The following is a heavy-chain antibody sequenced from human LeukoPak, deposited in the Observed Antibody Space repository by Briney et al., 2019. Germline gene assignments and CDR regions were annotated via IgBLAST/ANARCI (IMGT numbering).Heavy chain of an antibody. CDR1: GGSFSGYH. V-gene: IGHV4-34*01. D-gene: IGHD3-9*01. Sequence: SETLSLTCAVYGGSFSGYHWSWIRQPPGKGLEWIGEINHSGSTNYNPSLKSRVTISVDTSKNQFSLKLSSVTAADTAVYYCARMSTNHYDILTGYYIDTGVGTFDYWGQGTLVTVSS. CDR3: ARMSTNHYDILTGYYIDTGVGTFDY. CDR2: INHSGST. J-gene: IGHJ4*02.